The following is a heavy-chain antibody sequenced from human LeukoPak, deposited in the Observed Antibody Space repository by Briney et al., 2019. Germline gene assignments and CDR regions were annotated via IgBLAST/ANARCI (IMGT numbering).Heavy chain of an antibody. CDR1: GFTFSNYG. V-gene: IGHV3-30*03. CDR2: ISYDGSNK. CDR3: ARVPKEKNTSWYLGY. J-gene: IGHJ4*02. D-gene: IGHD6-13*01. Sequence: PGGSLRLSCAASGFTFSNYGMHWVRQAPGECLEWVAVISYDGSNKYYGDSVKGRFTISRDNSRDTLYLQMNSLRAEDTAVYYCARVPKEKNTSWYLGYWGQGTLVTVSS.